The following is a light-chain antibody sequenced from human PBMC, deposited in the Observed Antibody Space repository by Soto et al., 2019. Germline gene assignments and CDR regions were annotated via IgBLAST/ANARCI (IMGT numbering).Light chain of an antibody. CDR3: LQDYNYPVT. V-gene: IGKV1-6*01. J-gene: IGKJ1*01. CDR1: QDTRND. Sequence: AIQMTQSPSSLSASVGDRVTITCRASQDTRNDLGWYQQKPGKAPKLLIYAASTLQSGVPSRFSGSGSGTDFTLTIKSLQPEDFATYCLQDYNYPVTFGQGTKVEIK. CDR2: AAS.